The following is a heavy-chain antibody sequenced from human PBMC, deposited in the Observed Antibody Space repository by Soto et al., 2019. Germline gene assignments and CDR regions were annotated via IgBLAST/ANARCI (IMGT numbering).Heavy chain of an antibody. D-gene: IGHD2-15*01. V-gene: IGHV4-61*01. CDR3: AREIVVVVAAISPWFDP. CDR1: GGSVSSGSYC. CDR2: IYYSGST. Sequence: SETLSLTCTVAGGSVSSGSYCWSWIRQPPGKGLEWIGYIYYSGSTNYNPSLKSRVTISVDTSKNQFSLKLSSVTAADTAVYYCAREIVVVVAAISPWFDPWGQGTLVTVSS. J-gene: IGHJ5*02.